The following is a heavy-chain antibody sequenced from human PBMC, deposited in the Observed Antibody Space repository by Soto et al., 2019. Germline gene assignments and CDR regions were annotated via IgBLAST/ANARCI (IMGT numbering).Heavy chain of an antibody. V-gene: IGHV1-3*01. Sequence: QVQLVQSGAEVQKPGASVKVSCKASGYTFTSYAMHWVRQAPGQRLEWMGWINAGNGNTKYSQKFQGRVTITRDTSASTAYMELSSLRSEDTAVYYCARVGPYYYDSSGYPSIDYYGMDVWGQGTTVTVSS. CDR1: GYTFTSYA. CDR3: ARVGPYYYDSSGYPSIDYYGMDV. CDR2: INAGNGNT. J-gene: IGHJ6*02. D-gene: IGHD3-22*01.